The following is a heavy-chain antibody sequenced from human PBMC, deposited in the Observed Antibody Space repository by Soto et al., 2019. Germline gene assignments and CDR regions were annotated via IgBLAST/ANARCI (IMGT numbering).Heavy chain of an antibody. Sequence: GGSLRLSCAASGFTFGHSGMNWVRQAPGKALEWVSSISALSNYIYYADSVTVRFTISRDNANNSLFLQMDSLTAEDTDVYYCARVVHPKPGSFKNYYFDYWGQGILVTVSS. V-gene: IGHV3-21*04. CDR2: ISALSNYI. J-gene: IGHJ4*02. D-gene: IGHD6-6*01. CDR3: ARVVHPKPGSFKNYYFDY. CDR1: GFTFGHSG.